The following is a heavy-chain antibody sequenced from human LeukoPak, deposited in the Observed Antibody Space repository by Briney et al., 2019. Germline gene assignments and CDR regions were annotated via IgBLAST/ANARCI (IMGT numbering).Heavy chain of an antibody. CDR3: ARLYSRGVIVIFDY. CDR2: IYCSGST. D-gene: IGHD3-16*02. V-gene: IGHV4-59*01. J-gene: IGHJ4*02. Sequence: SETLSLTCTVSGGSISSYYWSWIRQPPGKGLEWIEYIYCSGSTNYNPSLKSRVTISVDTSKNQFSLKLSSVTAADTAVYYCARLYSRGVIVIFDYWGQGTLVTVSS. CDR1: GGSISSYY.